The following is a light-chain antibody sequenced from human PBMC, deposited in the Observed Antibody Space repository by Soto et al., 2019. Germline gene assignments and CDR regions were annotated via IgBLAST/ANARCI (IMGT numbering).Light chain of an antibody. J-gene: IGKJ5*01. CDR3: QQYSNSPLT. Sequence: EIVLTQSPATLSVSPGERVTLSCRASQGIRSNLSWHQQKPGQPPRLLLYGASTRATDSPVRFSGSGSGTEFTLTITSLQSEDFAVYYCQQYSNSPLTFGQGTRLAIK. V-gene: IGKV3-15*01. CDR2: GAS. CDR1: QGIRSN.